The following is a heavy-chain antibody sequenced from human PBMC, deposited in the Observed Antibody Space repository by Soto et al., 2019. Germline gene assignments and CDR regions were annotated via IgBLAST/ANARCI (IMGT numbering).Heavy chain of an antibody. CDR3: ASWRCYDSSGEDSDY. CDR2: IYHSGST. Sequence: QLQLQESGSGLVKPSQTLSLTCAVSGGSISSGGYSWSLIRQPPGKGLEWIGYIYHSGSTYYNPSLKSRVTISVDRSKNQFSLTLSSVTAADTAVYYCASWRCYDSSGEDSDYWGQGTLVTVST. D-gene: IGHD3-22*01. V-gene: IGHV4-30-2*01. J-gene: IGHJ4*02. CDR1: GGSISSGGYS.